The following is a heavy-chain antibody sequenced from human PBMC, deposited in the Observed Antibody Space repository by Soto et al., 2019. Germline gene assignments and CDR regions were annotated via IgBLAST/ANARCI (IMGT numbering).Heavy chain of an antibody. CDR3: ARDAYDQYDFWSGYYTNPYGMDV. CDR1: VFTFSSYS. Sequence: GGSLRLSCSASVFTFSSYSMNWVRQAPGKGLEWVSSISSSSSYIYYADSVKGRFTISRDNAKNSLYMQMNSLRSEDTAVYYCARDAYDQYDFWSGYYTNPYGMDVWGQRTTGPVSS. J-gene: IGHJ6*02. CDR2: ISSSSSYI. V-gene: IGHV3-21*03. D-gene: IGHD3-3*01.